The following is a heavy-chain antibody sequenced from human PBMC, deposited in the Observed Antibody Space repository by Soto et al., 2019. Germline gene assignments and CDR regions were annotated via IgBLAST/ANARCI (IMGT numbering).Heavy chain of an antibody. D-gene: IGHD6-19*01. CDR2: IYHSGST. V-gene: IGHV4-4*02. J-gene: IGHJ3*02. Sequence: QVQLQESGPGLVKPSGTLSLTCAVSGGSISSSNWWSWVRQPPGNGLQWIGEIYHSGSTNYNPSLMSRVTISVDKSKNPFSLKLSSVTAADTAVYYCARELYSSGWYSAVAFDIWGQGTMVTVSS. CDR3: ARELYSSGWYSAVAFDI. CDR1: GGSISSSNW.